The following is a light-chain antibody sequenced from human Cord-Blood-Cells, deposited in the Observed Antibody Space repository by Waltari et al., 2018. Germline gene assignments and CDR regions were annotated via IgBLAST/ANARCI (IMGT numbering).Light chain of an antibody. V-gene: IGLV7-43*01. CDR3: LLYYGGAGV. CDR1: TGAVTSGYY. CDR2: STS. Sequence: QTVVTQEPSLTVSPGGTVTLNCASSTGAVTSGYYPNWFQQKPGQAPWALIYSTSNKHPCTPARFSGSLLGGKAARTLSGVQPEDEAEYSCLLYYGGAGVFGGGTKLTVL. J-gene: IGLJ3*02.